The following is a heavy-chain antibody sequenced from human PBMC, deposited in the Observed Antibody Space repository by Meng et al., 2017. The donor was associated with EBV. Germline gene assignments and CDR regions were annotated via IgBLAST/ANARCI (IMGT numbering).Heavy chain of an antibody. CDR2: ISGSGGST. V-gene: IGHV3-23*01. CDR3: AKVNQLLGGNDY. Sequence: VRRLGGGGGLVRPGGSLRLSCVASGFTFSSYAMSWVRQAPGKGLEWVSAISGSGGSTYYADSVKGRFTISRDNSKNTLYLQMNSLRAEDTAVYYCAKVNQLLGGNDYWGQGTLVTVSS. CDR1: GFTFSSYA. J-gene: IGHJ4*02. D-gene: IGHD1-26*01.